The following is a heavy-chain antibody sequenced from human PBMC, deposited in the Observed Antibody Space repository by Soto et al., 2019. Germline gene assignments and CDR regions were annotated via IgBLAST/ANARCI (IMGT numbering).Heavy chain of an antibody. D-gene: IGHD3-9*01. Sequence: VQLVQSGAEVKKPGASVKVSGKASGYTFTNYAIRWVRQAPGQRPEWMGWINAGNGNTKYSQRFQGRVTITRDRYASTAYMKQSSLRSEDTAVYYCARGNFDWLLLAGPFFDHCGQGTLVTVSS. J-gene: IGHJ4*02. CDR2: INAGNGNT. CDR3: ARGNFDWLLLAGPFFDH. CDR1: GYTFTNYA. V-gene: IGHV1-3*01.